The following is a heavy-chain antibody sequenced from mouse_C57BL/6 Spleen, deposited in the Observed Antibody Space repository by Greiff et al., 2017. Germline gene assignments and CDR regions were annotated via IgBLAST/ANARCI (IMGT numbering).Heavy chain of an antibody. CDR1: GYTFTSYW. J-gene: IGHJ4*01. CDR3: ARIGYYPYAIDY. V-gene: IGHV1-64*01. CDR2: IHPNSGST. D-gene: IGHD2-3*01. Sequence: QVQLQQPGAELVKPGASVKLSCKASGYTFTSYWMHWVKQRPGQGLEWIGMIHPNSGSTNYNEKFKSKATLTVDKSSSTAYMQLSSLTSEDSAVYYCARIGYYPYAIDYWGQGTSVTVSS.